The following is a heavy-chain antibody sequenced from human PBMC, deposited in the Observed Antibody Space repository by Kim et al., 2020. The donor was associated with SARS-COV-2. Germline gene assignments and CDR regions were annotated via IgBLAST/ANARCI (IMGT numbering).Heavy chain of an antibody. Sequence: GGSLRLSCAASGFTFSSYSMNWVRQAPGKGLEWVSSISSSSSYIYYADSVKGRFTISRDNAKNSLYLQMNSLRAEDTAVYYCARAPDTAMVGGGYWGQGTLVTVSS. CDR1: GFTFSSYS. CDR3: ARAPDTAMVGGGY. J-gene: IGHJ4*02. D-gene: IGHD5-18*01. V-gene: IGHV3-21*01. CDR2: ISSSSSYI.